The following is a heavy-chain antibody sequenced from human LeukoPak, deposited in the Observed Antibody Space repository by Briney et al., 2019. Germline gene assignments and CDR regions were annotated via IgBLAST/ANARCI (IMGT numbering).Heavy chain of an antibody. V-gene: IGHV1-2*02. J-gene: IGHJ3*02. CDR1: GYTFTGYY. CDR2: INPNSGGT. CDR3: ARDREPTVTTTHNDAFDI. Sequence: GASVKVSCKASGYTFTGYYMHWVRQAPGQGLEWMGWINPNSGGTNYAQKFQGRVTMTRDTSISTAYMELSRLRSDDTAVYYCARDREPTVTTTHNDAFDIWGQGTMVTVSS. D-gene: IGHD4-17*01.